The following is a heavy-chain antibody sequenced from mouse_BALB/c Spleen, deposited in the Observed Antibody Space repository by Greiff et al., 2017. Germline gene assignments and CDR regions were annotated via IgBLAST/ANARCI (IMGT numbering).Heavy chain of an antibody. CDR3: ATGYRSLYAMDY. CDR1: GFSLTSYG. D-gene: IGHD2-14*01. V-gene: IGHV2-2*02. J-gene: IGHJ4*01. Sequence: VKLVESGPGLVQPSQSLSITCTVSGFSLTSYGVHWVRQSPGKGLEWLGVIWSGGSTDYNAAFISRLSISKDNSKSQVFFKMNSLQANDTAIYYCATGYRSLYAMDYWGQGTSVTVSS. CDR2: IWSGGST.